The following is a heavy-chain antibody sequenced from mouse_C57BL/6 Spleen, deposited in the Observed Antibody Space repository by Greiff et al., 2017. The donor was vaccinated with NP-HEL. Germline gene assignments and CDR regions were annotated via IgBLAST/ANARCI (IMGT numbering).Heavy chain of an antibody. D-gene: IGHD2-4*01. CDR2: IDPSDSET. CDR1: GYTFTSYW. V-gene: IGHV1-52*01. J-gene: IGHJ1*03. Sequence: QVQLKQSGAELVRPGSSVKLSCKASGYTFTSYWMHWVKQRPIQGLEWIGNIDPSDSETHYNQKFKDKATLTVDKSSSTAYMQLSSLTSEDSAVYYCARGSYYDYDGCFDVWGTGTTVTVSS. CDR3: ARGSYYDYDGCFDV.